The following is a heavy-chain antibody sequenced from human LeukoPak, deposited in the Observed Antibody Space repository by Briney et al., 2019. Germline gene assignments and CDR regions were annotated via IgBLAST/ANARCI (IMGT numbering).Heavy chain of an antibody. Sequence: GGSLRLSCAASGFTFSNYAVNWVRQAPGKGLEWVSAISGSGGSTYYADSVKGRFTISRDNSKNTLYLQMNSLRAGDTAVYYCAKRDQQYSSSWYSASYYFDYWGQGTLVTVSS. J-gene: IGHJ4*02. CDR3: AKRDQQYSSSWYSASYYFDY. D-gene: IGHD6-13*01. V-gene: IGHV3-23*01. CDR2: ISGSGGST. CDR1: GFTFSNYA.